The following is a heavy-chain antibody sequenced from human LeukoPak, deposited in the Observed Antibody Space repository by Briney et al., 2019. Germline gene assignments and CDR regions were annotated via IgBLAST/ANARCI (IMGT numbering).Heavy chain of an antibody. CDR3: ARHGYYYDSSGYSVYYFDY. CDR1: GGSFSGYY. Sequence: SETLSLTCAVYGGSFSGYYWSWIRQPPGKGLEWIGYIYYSGSTNYNPSLKSRVTISVDTSKNQFSLKLSSVTAADTAVYYCARHGYYYDSSGYSVYYFDYWGQGTLVTVSS. D-gene: IGHD3-22*01. CDR2: IYYSGST. V-gene: IGHV4-59*08. J-gene: IGHJ4*02.